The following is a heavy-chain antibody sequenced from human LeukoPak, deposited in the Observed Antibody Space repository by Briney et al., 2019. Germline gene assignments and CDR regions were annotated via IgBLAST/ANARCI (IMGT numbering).Heavy chain of an antibody. CDR3: AKDSMVRGSDY. V-gene: IGHV3-23*01. CDR2: ISGRGDST. D-gene: IGHD3-10*01. J-gene: IGHJ4*02. Sequence: GGSLRLSCAASGFTFSSHAMSWVRQAPGKGLEWVSGISGRGDSTVYADSVKGRFTISRDNSKNTLYLQMNSLRAEDTAVYYCAKDSMVRGSDYWGQGTLVTVSS. CDR1: GFTFSSHA.